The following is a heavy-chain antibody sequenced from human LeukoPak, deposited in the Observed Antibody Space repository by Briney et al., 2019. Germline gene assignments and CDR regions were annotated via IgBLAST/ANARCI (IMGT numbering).Heavy chain of an antibody. CDR1: VGSISSGSYY. CDR3: ARERTDTSMDY. Sequence: SETLSLTCTVSVGSISSGSYYCTWIRQPAGKGLEWIGRIYTSGSTNHNPSLKSRATISLDTSKTQFSLKLISVTAADTAVYFCARERTDTSMDYWGQGTLVTVSS. V-gene: IGHV4-61*02. J-gene: IGHJ4*02. CDR2: IYTSGST. D-gene: IGHD5-18*01.